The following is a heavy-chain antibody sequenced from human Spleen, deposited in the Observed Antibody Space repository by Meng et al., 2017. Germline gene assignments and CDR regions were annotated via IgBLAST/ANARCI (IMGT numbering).Heavy chain of an antibody. CDR1: GGSFSGYY. V-gene: IGHV4-4*07. CDR2: IYTSGST. CDR3: ARDHPVTAVAGTGIPFDY. Sequence: SQTLSLTCAVYGGSFSGYYWSWIRQPAGKGLEWIGRIYTSGSTNYNPSLKSRVTMSVDTSKNQFSLKLSSVTAADTAVYYCARDHPVTAVAGTGIPFDYWGQGTLVTVSS. D-gene: IGHD6-19*01. J-gene: IGHJ4*02.